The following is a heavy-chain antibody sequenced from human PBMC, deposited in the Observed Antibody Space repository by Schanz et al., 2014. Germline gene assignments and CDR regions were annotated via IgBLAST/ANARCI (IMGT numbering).Heavy chain of an antibody. J-gene: IGHJ3*02. CDR1: GYTFTDYY. CDR2: INPNSGGT. D-gene: IGHD5-12*01. CDR3: AREMLDIVATMDDDAFDS. Sequence: QVQLVQSGAEVKKPGASVKVSCKASGYTFTDYYMHWVRQAPGQGLEWMGRINPNSGGTNYAQKFQGRVTMTRDTSISTAYMEMSMLISDDTAVYYCAREMLDIVATMDDDAFDSWGRGTMVSVSS. V-gene: IGHV1-2*06.